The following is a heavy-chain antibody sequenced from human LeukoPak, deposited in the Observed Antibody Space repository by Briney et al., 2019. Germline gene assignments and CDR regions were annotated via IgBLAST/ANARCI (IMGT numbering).Heavy chain of an antibody. J-gene: IGHJ3*02. Sequence: ASVKVSCKASGYTFTGYYMHWVRQAPGQGLEWMGWINPNSGGTNYEQKFQGWVTMTRDTSISTACMELSRLRSDDTAVYYCARPLYDILTGYYRDAFDIWGQGTMVTVSS. CDR1: GYTFTGYY. V-gene: IGHV1-2*04. D-gene: IGHD3-9*01. CDR2: INPNSGGT. CDR3: ARPLYDILTGYYRDAFDI.